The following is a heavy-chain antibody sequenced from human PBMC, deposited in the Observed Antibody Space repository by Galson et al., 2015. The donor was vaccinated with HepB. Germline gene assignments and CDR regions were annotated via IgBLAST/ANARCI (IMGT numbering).Heavy chain of an antibody. J-gene: IGHJ2*01. V-gene: IGHV3-33*01. CDR3: VTDGNTQLRLGWFFDL. CDR1: GFTFSTYG. D-gene: IGHD5-18*01. CDR2: IWYDGSNR. Sequence: SLRLSCAASGFTFSTYGMHWVRQTPGKGLEWLAVIWYDGSNRYYSDSVKGRFTISRDNSKNTLYLQTGSLRADDTAVYYCVTDGNTQLRLGWFFDLWGRGTLVTVSS.